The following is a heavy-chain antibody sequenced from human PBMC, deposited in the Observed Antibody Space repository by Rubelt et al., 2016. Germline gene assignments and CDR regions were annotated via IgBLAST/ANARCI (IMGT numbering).Heavy chain of an antibody. V-gene: IGHV3-13*01. CDR3: ARTQKGFLEWFNIAPPDY. CDR1: GFTFSSYD. D-gene: IGHD3-3*01. Sequence: EVQLVESGGGLVQPGGSLRLSCAASGFTFSSYDMHWVRQATGKGLEWVSAIGTAGDTYYPGSVKGRFTISRDNSKNTLYLQMNSLRAEDTAVYYCARTQKGFLEWFNIAPPDYWGQGTLVTVSS. J-gene: IGHJ4*02. CDR2: IGTAGDT.